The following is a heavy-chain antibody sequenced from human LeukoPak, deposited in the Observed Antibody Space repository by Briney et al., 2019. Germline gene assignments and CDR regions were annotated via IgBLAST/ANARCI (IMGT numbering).Heavy chain of an antibody. CDR2: MDYSGST. V-gene: IGHV4-59*08. D-gene: IGHD4-17*01. CDR1: GGSISDYY. J-gene: IGHJ3*01. Sequence: SETLSLTCTVSGGSISDYYWTWIRQSPGTGLEWIGYMDYSGSTAYNPSLKSRVTISIDTSKKQFSLELSSVTAADTAVYYCARLADYGDYVTDWGQGTMVTVSS. CDR3: ARLADYGDYVTD.